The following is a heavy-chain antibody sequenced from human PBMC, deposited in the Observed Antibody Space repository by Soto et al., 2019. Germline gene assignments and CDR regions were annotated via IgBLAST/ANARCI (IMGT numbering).Heavy chain of an antibody. J-gene: IGHJ6*03. Sequence: SETLSLTCAVYGGSFSGYYWSWIRQPPGKGLEWIGEINHSGSTNYNPSLKSRVTISVDTSKNQFSLKLSSVTAADTAVYYCARGPTIFGVVIIRLAGYYMDVWGKGTTVTVSS. CDR1: GGSFSGYY. CDR3: ARGPTIFGVVIIRLAGYYMDV. CDR2: INHSGST. D-gene: IGHD3-3*01. V-gene: IGHV4-34*01.